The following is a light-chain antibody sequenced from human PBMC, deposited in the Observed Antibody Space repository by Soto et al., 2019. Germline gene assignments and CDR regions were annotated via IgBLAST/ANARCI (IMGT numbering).Light chain of an antibody. CDR3: CSCACGSSLYV. Sequence: QSALTQPPSVSGSPGQSITISCTGTSSDVGGYNLVSWYQQHPGKAPKLMIYEVSKRPSGVSNRFSGSKSGNTASLTISGLQVEDEADSYCCSCACGSSLYVFGRGTKLTVL. CDR2: EVS. CDR1: SSDVGGYNL. J-gene: IGLJ1*01. V-gene: IGLV2-23*02.